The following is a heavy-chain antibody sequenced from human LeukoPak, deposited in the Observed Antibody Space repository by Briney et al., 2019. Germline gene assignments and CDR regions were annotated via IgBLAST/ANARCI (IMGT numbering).Heavy chain of an antibody. D-gene: IGHD5-18*01. CDR2: IIPIFGTA. Sequence: SVKVSCKASGGTFSSDAISWVRQAPGQGLEWMGGIIPIFGTAIYAQKFQGRVRVTAVESTSTAYMELSSLRSEDTAVYYCARDALRGYSYGLTIDYCGQGTLVTVSS. J-gene: IGHJ4*02. V-gene: IGHV1-69*01. CDR1: GGTFSSDA. CDR3: ARDALRGYSYGLTIDY.